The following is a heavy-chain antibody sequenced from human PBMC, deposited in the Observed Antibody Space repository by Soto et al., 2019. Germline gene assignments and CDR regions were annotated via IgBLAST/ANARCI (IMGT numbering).Heavy chain of an antibody. V-gene: IGHV4-59*01. CDR3: ARGDLYYYDSSCQLKNAVFDY. J-gene: IGHJ4*02. Sequence: SETLSLTCTVSGGSISSYYWSWIRQPPGKGLEWIGYIYYSGSTNYNPSLKSRVTISVDTSKNQFSLKLSSVTAADTAVYYCARGDLYYYDSSCQLKNAVFDYWGQGTLVTVSS. CDR1: GGSISSYY. D-gene: IGHD3-22*01. CDR2: IYYSGST.